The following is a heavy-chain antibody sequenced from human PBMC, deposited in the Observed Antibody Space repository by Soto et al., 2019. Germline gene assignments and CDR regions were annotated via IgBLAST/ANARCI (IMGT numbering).Heavy chain of an antibody. D-gene: IGHD3-10*01. CDR1: GFTFSSYA. CDR3: ARVPFAELL. CDR2: IGVGGGDR. V-gene: IGHV3-23*01. Sequence: EVQLLESGGGLVQPGGSLSLSCAASGFTFSSYAMSWVRQAPGKGLEWVSVIGVGGGDRYYPEAVKGRFTISRDNSMDTLYLEMNRLRDADTAVYYCARVPFAELLWGQATLVTVSS. J-gene: IGHJ4*02.